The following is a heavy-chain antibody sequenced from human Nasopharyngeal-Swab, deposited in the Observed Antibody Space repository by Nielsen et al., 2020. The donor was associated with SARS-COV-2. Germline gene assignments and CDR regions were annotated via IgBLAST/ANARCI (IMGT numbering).Heavy chain of an antibody. Sequence: GGSLRLSCVASGFTFSSYWMSWVRQAPGKGLEWVANIKQDGSEKYYADSVKGRFTISRDNAKNSLYLQMNSLRAEDTAVYYCARDSFSRVGAAGSSHYYYYGMDVWGQGTTVTVSS. D-gene: IGHD6-13*01. J-gene: IGHJ6*02. V-gene: IGHV3-7*01. CDR1: GFTFSSYW. CDR2: IKQDGSEK. CDR3: ARDSFSRVGAAGSSHYYYYGMDV.